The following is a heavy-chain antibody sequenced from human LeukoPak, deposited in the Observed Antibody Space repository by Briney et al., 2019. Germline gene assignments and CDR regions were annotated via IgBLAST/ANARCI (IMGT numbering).Heavy chain of an antibody. D-gene: IGHD3-16*01. CDR1: GFTFSGYW. CDR2: IDSDGIII. V-gene: IGHV3-74*01. Sequence: PGGSLRLSCAASGFTFSGYWMFWVRQAPGKGLVWVSCIDSDGIIISSADSVKGRFTISRDNAKNTLYLQMNSLRAEDTAVYYCARGGGSYGDSWGQGTLVTVSS. J-gene: IGHJ4*02. CDR3: ARGGGSYGDS.